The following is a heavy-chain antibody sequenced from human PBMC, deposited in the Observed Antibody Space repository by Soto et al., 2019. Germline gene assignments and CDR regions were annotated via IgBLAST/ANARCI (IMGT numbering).Heavy chain of an antibody. CDR1: GASISSNY. Sequence: SETLSLTCTVSGASISSNYWSWIRQPPGKGLEWIGYIYYSGSTNYNPSLKSRVTISVDTSKNQFSLKLSSVTTADTGTYSCERRSDPYYFDYWGQGALVTVSS. CDR2: IYYSGST. J-gene: IGHJ4*02. CDR3: ERRSDPYYFDY. V-gene: IGHV4-59*01.